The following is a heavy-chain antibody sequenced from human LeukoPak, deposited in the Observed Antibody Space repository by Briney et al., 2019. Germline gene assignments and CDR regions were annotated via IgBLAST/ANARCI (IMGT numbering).Heavy chain of an antibody. J-gene: IGHJ3*02. CDR2: IYYSGST. Sequence: SETLSLTCTVSGGSISSYYWSWIRQPPGKGLEWIGYIYYSGSTNYNPSLKSRVTISVDTSKNQFSLKLSSVTTADTAVYYCARPGLYCSGGSCYSTAFDIWGQGTMVTVSS. CDR3: ARPGLYCSGGSCYSTAFDI. D-gene: IGHD2-15*01. V-gene: IGHV4-59*08. CDR1: GGSISSYY.